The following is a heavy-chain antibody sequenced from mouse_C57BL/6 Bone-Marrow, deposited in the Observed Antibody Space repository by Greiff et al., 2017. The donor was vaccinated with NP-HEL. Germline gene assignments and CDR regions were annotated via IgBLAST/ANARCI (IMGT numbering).Heavy chain of an antibody. J-gene: IGHJ2*01. CDR2: ISYDGSN. D-gene: IGHD2-2*01. V-gene: IGHV3-6*01. Sequence: ESGPGLVKPSQSLSLTCSVTGYSITSGYYWNWIRQFPGNKLEWMGYISYDGSNNYNPSLKNRISITRDTSKNQFFLKLNSVTTEDTATYYCARELWLRRFGYFDYWGQGTTLTVSS. CDR1: GYSITSGYY. CDR3: ARELWLRRFGYFDY.